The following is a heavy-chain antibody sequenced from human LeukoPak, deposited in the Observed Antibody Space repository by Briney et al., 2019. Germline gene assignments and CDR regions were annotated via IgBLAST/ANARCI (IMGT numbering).Heavy chain of an antibody. D-gene: IGHD6-13*01. V-gene: IGHV4-59*01. CDR2: IYYSGST. CDR1: GGSTSSYY. CDR3: ARDTQAGYSSSWYGDNWFDP. Sequence: PESLSLTCALSGGSTSSYYRSWIRHPPGKGLEWGGDIYYSGSTNYNPSLKSRVTISVDTSKNQFSLKLSSVTAADTAVYYCARDTQAGYSSSWYGDNWFDPWGQGTLVTVSS. J-gene: IGHJ5*02.